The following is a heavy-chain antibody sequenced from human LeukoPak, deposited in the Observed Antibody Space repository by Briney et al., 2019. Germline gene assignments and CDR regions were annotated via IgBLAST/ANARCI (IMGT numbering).Heavy chain of an antibody. J-gene: IGHJ2*01. D-gene: IGHD2-2*01. CDR3: ASLQGVVVVPAAMSLLWWYFDL. CDR1: GGSISSYY. V-gene: IGHV4-59*08. Sequence: SETLSLTCTVSGGSISSYYWSWIRQPPGKGLEWIGYIYYSGSTNYNPSLKSRVTISVDTSKNQFSLKLSSVTAADTAVYYCASLQGVVVVPAAMSLLWWYFDLWGRGTLVTVSS. CDR2: IYYSGST.